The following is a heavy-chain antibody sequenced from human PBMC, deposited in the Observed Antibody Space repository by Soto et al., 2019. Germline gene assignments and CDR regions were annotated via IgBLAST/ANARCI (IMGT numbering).Heavy chain of an antibody. D-gene: IGHD6-19*01. CDR2: INAGNGNT. J-gene: IGHJ4*02. V-gene: IGHV1-3*01. CDR3: ASPSIAVAGTFHGLPDY. Sequence: QVQLVQSGAEVKKPGASVKASCKASGYTFTSYAMHWVRQAPGQRLEWMGWINAGNGNTKYSQKFQGRVTITRDTSASTAYMDLSSLRSEDTAVYYCASPSIAVAGTFHGLPDYWGQGTLVTVSS. CDR1: GYTFTSYA.